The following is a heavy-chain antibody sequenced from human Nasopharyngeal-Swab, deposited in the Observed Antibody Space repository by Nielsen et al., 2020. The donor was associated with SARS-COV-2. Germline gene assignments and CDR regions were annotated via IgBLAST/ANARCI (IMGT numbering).Heavy chain of an antibody. CDR2: INPNSGGT. D-gene: IGHD2-21*01. J-gene: IGHJ4*02. CDR3: AREAAKGETAIDY. V-gene: IGHV1-2*02. CDR1: GYTFTSYY. Sequence: ASVKVSCKASGYTFTSYYMHWVRQAPGQGLEWMGWINPNSGGTNYAQTFQGRVTMTRDTSISTAYMELSRLRSDDTAVYYCAREAAKGETAIDYWGQGTLVTVSS.